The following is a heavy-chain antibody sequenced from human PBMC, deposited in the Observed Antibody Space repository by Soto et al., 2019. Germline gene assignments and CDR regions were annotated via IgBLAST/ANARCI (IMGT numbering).Heavy chain of an antibody. Sequence: QVQLQESGPGLVKPSETLSLTCTVSGGSISSYYWSWIRQPPGKGLEWIGYIYYSGSTNYNPSIXXRXPISVDTSKNQFSLKLSSVTAADTAVYYCARGLGVTSTWFDPWGQGTLVTVSS. CDR1: GGSISSYY. CDR3: ARGLGVTSTWFDP. J-gene: IGHJ5*02. D-gene: IGHD4-17*01. CDR2: IYYSGST. V-gene: IGHV4-59*01.